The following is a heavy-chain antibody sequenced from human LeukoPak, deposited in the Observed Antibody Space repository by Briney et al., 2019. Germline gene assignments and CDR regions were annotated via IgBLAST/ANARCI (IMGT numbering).Heavy chain of an antibody. CDR3: ARRISVDNWFDP. D-gene: IGHD3-10*01. CDR2: MNPNSGNT. V-gene: IGHV1-8*01. J-gene: IGHJ5*02. CDR1: GYTFTSYD. Sequence: GASVKVSCKASGYTFTSYDINWVRQATGQGLEWMGWMNPNSGNTGYAQKFQGRVTMTRNTSISTAYMELSSLRSEDTAVYYCARRISVDNWFDPWGQGTLVTVSS.